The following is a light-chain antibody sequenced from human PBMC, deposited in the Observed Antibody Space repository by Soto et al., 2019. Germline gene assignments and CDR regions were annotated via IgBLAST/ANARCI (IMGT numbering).Light chain of an antibody. V-gene: IGLV2-14*01. J-gene: IGLJ1*01. Sequence: QSALTQPPSVSGSPGQSITISCTGTSSNVGGYNDVSWYQQHPGTAPKLMIYDDSNRPSGVSSRFSGSKSGNTASLTISGLPAEEEADYYCSSYTSISTLVVFGTGTKLTVL. CDR3: SSYTSISTLVV. CDR1: SSNVGGYND. CDR2: DDS.